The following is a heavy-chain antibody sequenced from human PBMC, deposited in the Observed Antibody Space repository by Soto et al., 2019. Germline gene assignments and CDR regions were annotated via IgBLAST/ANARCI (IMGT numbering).Heavy chain of an antibody. J-gene: IGHJ6*02. V-gene: IGHV1-46*01. D-gene: IGHD2-21*01. CDR2: INPSGGST. CDR1: GYTFTSYY. Sequence: QVQLVQSGAEVKKPGASVKVSCKASGYTFTSYYMHWVRQAPGQGLEWMGIINPSGGSTSYAQKFQGRVTMIRDTSTSTVYMELSSLRSEDMAVYYCARGGIVVVGYYYYGMDVWGQGTTVTVSS. CDR3: ARGGIVVVGYYYYGMDV.